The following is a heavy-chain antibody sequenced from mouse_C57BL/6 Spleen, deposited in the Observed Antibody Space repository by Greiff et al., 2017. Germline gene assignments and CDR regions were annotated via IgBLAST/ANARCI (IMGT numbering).Heavy chain of an antibody. J-gene: IGHJ2*01. CDR1: GYTFTSYW. V-gene: IGHV1-74*01. CDR2: IHPSDGDT. D-gene: IGHD2-1*01. Sequence: VQLQQSGAELVKPGASVKVSCKASGYTFTSYWMHWVKQRPGQGLEWIGRIHPSDGDTNYNQKFKGKATLTVDKSSSTAYMQLSSLTSEDSSVYYCAIIGLLSDYWGQGTPLTVSA. CDR3: AIIGLLSDY.